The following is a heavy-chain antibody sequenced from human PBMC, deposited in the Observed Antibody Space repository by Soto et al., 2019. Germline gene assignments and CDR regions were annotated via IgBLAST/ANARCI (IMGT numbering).Heavy chain of an antibody. CDR3: ARGSYDFWSGYYS. CDR2: INHSGST. Sequence: SSETLSLTCTVSNDSINNPLYYWGWIRQPPGKGLEWIGSINHSGSTNYNKSLQSRVTISVDTSKNQFSLKLSSVTAADTAVYYCARGSYDFWSGYYSWGQGTLVTVSS. CDR1: NDSINNPLYY. V-gene: IGHV4-39*07. D-gene: IGHD3-3*01. J-gene: IGHJ4*02.